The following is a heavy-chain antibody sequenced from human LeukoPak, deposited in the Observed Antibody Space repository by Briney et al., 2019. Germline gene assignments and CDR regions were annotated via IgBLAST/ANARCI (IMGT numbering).Heavy chain of an antibody. CDR3: ARRGRSGYYYWTY. Sequence: SETLSLTCAVYGGSFSGYYWSWIRQPPGKGLERIGEINHSGSTNYNPSLKSRVTISVDPTKTQCSLKLSSVTAADTAVYYYARRGRSGYYYWTYWGEGTLVTASS. CDR1: GGSFSGYY. V-gene: IGHV4-34*01. J-gene: IGHJ4*02. CDR2: INHSGST. D-gene: IGHD3-22*01.